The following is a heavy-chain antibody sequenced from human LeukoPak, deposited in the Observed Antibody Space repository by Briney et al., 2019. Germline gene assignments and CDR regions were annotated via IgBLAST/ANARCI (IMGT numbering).Heavy chain of an antibody. Sequence: SQTLSLTCTVSGGSISSGGYYWSWIRQHPGKGLEWIGYIYYSGSTYYNPSLKSRVTISVDTSKNQFSLKLSSVTAADTAVYYCARGALDCSSTSCCPYYFDYWGQGTLVTVSS. CDR3: ARGALDCSSTSCCPYYFDY. V-gene: IGHV4-31*03. CDR1: GGSISSGGYY. J-gene: IGHJ4*02. CDR2: IYYSGST. D-gene: IGHD2-2*01.